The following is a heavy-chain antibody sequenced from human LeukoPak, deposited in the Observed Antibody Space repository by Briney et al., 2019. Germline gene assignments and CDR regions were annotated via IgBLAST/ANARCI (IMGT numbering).Heavy chain of an antibody. Sequence: ASVKVSCRASGYTFTGQYMHWVRQAPGHGLEWMGWINPNSGGTNYAQKFQGRVTMTRDTSISTAYMELSRLRSDDTAVYYCARESIVGATTLDYCGQGNRVTVSS. J-gene: IGHJ4*02. CDR3: ARESIVGATTLDY. V-gene: IGHV1-2*02. CDR1: GYTFTGQY. D-gene: IGHD1-26*01. CDR2: INPNSGGT.